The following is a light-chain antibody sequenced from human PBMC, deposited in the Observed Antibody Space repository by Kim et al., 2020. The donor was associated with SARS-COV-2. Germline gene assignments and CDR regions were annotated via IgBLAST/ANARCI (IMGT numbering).Light chain of an antibody. J-gene: IGLJ3*02. V-gene: IGLV3-1*01. CDR2: HDS. Sequence: VSQGQTASITCSGDKLGDKYAYWYQQKPGQSPVLVIYHDSKRPSGIPERFSGSNSGNTATLTISGTQAMDEADYYCQAWDSSTVVFGGGTQLTVL. CDR3: QAWDSSTVV. CDR1: KLGDKY.